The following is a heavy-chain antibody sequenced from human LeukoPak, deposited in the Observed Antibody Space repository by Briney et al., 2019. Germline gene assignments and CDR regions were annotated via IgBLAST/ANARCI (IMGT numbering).Heavy chain of an antibody. D-gene: IGHD3-10*01. CDR1: GFTFNRDW. CDR3: AKGVVRGVVNDAFDI. CDR2: ISGSGGST. J-gene: IGHJ3*02. Sequence: GGSLRLSCAASGFTFNRDWTAWVRQAPGKGLEWVSAISGSGGSTYYADSVKGRFTISRDNSKNTMYLQMNSLRAEDTAVYYCAKGVVRGVVNDAFDIWGQGTMVTVSS. V-gene: IGHV3-23*01.